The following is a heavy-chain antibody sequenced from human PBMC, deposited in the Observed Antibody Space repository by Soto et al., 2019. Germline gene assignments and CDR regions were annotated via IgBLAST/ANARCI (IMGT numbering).Heavy chain of an antibody. J-gene: IGHJ6*02. CDR1: GFTFSSHS. CDR2: ITSTSSTR. CDR3: ARRISMVRGTYYYYAMEV. Sequence: GGSLRLSCAASGFTFSSHSMNCVRQAAWKGLEWVSYITSTSSTRNYADSVKGRFTISIDNANNSLYLQMNSLRDDDTAVYSCARRISMVRGTYYYYAMEVWGQGTTVTVSS. V-gene: IGHV3-48*02. D-gene: IGHD3-10*01.